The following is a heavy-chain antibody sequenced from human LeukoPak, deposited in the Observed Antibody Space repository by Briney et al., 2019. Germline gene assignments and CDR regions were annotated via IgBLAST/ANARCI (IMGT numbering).Heavy chain of an antibody. CDR3: ARDSAGLGDYYYYYMDV. CDR1: GYTFTSYY. CDR2: INPSGGST. J-gene: IGHJ6*03. D-gene: IGHD3/OR15-3a*01. V-gene: IGHV1-46*01. Sequence: GASVKVSCKASGYTFTSYYMHWVRQAPGQGLEWMGIINPSGGSTSYAQKFQGRVTMTRDMSTSTVYMELSSLRSEDTAVYYCARDSAGLGDYYYYYMDVWGKGTTVTVSS.